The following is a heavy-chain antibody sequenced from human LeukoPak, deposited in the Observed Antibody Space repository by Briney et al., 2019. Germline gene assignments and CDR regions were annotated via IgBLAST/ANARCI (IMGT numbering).Heavy chain of an antibody. D-gene: IGHD3-16*01. CDR3: ARQIYDYVWGY. Sequence: SETLSLTCTVSGGSNSGSPYYWGWIRQPPGKGVEWIGIMYYSGSTYYNPSLKSRVTISVDTSKKQFSLKLRSVTAADTAVYYCARQIYDYVWGYWGQGTLVTVSS. V-gene: IGHV4-39*01. CDR2: MYYSGST. J-gene: IGHJ4*02. CDR1: GGSNSGSPYY.